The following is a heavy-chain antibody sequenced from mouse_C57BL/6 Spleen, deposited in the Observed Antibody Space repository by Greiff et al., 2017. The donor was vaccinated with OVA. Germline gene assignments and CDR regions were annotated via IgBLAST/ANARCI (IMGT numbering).Heavy chain of an antibody. CDR1: GFNIRGYS. Sequence: EVQLQQSGAGLVKPGASVKLSCTASGFNIRGYSMPWVQQRPEQGLEWIGRIGPGGGYTNYAAKFQGKATITADKSSNTAYLQLSSLTSEDTAVYYCARWDEYGGGDVDYWGQGTSVTVSS. CDR2: IGPGGGYT. J-gene: IGHJ4*01. D-gene: IGHD1-2*01. V-gene: IGHV14-2*01. CDR3: ARWDEYGGGDVDY.